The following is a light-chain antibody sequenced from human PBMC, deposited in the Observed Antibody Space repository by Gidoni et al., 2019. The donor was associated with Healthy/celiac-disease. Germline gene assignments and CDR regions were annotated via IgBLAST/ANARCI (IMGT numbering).Light chain of an antibody. CDR2: LGS. J-gene: IGKJ5*01. V-gene: IGKV2-28*01. Sequence: DIVMTQSPLSLPVTPGEPATISCRSSQSLLHSNGYNYLDWYLQKQGHSPQLLIYLGSNPASGVPDRCSGSGSGTDFTLKISRVEAEDVGVYYCMQALQTPITFGQGTRLEIK. CDR1: QSLLHSNGYNY. CDR3: MQALQTPIT.